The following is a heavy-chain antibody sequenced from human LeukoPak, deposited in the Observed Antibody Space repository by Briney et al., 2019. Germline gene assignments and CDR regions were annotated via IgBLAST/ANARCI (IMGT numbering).Heavy chain of an antibody. CDR3: ARTSREVPYYYYMDV. J-gene: IGHJ6*03. Sequence: PSETLSLTCTVSGGSISSSSYYWGWIRQPPGKGLEWIGSIYYSGSTYYNPSLKSRVTISVDTSKNQFSLKLSSVTAADTAVYYCARTSREVPYYYYMDVWGKGTTVTISS. CDR1: GGSISSSSYY. V-gene: IGHV4-39*07. CDR2: IYYSGST.